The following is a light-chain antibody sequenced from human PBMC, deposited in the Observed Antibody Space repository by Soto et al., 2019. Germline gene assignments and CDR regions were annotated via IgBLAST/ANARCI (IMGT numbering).Light chain of an antibody. CDR3: SSFAGNNNLV. CDR1: SSDVGGYNY. V-gene: IGLV2-8*01. J-gene: IGLJ2*01. CDR2: EVS. Sequence: QSALTQPPSASGSPGQSVTISCTGTSSDVGGYNYVSWYQQHPGKAPKLMISEVSKRPSGVPDRFSGSKSGNTASLTVSGLPAEDEDDYYCSSFAGNNNLVFGGGTKLTVL.